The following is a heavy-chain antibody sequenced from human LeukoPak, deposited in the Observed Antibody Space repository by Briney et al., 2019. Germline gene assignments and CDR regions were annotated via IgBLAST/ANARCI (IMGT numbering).Heavy chain of an antibody. D-gene: IGHD2-15*01. CDR1: GYTFASYG. CDR2: ISTYNGNT. Sequence: ASVKVSCKASGYTFASYGISWVRQAPGQGLEWMGWISTYNGNTNFAQKFQGRVTMTTDTSTRTGYMELRSLRSDDTAVYYCARAVAESDIYYYYYMDVWGEGTTVTVSS. V-gene: IGHV1-18*01. CDR3: ARAVAESDIYYYYYMDV. J-gene: IGHJ6*03.